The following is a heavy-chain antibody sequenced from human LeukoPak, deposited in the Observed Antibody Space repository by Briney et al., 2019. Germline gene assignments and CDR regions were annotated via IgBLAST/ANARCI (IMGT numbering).Heavy chain of an antibody. V-gene: IGHV3-53*01. CDR3: SGYWPPDY. D-gene: IGHD2-8*02. J-gene: IGHJ4*02. CDR1: GFTVSGNY. Sequence: PGGSLRLSCAASGFTVSGNYMNWVRLAPGKGLEWVSIIYSDGTTYYADSVKGRFTISRDNSKNTLYLQMNSLRAEDTAVYYCSGYWPPDYWGQGTLVTVSS. CDR2: IYSDGTT.